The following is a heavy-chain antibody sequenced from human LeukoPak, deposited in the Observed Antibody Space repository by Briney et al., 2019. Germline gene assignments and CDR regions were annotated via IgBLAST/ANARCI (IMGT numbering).Heavy chain of an antibody. CDR1: GFNFSTYS. CDR3: ARDRAVTGRNPFDY. CDR2: ISSRSSFI. J-gene: IGHJ4*02. D-gene: IGHD6-19*01. Sequence: GGSLRLSCAASGFNFSTYSMNWVRQAPGKGLEWVSSISSRSSFIYYADSVKGRFTISRDNAKNSLCLQMNSLRAEDTAVYYCARDRAVTGRNPFDYWGRGTLVTVSS. V-gene: IGHV3-21*01.